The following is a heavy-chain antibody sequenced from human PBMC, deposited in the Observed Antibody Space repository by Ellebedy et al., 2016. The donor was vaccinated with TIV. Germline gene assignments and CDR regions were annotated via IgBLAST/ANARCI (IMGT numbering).Heavy chain of an antibody. CDR2: VSAADGNI. CDR1: GYSFSKYA. CDR3: ARGEGSGAYIVDH. V-gene: IGHV1-3*01. Sequence: AASVKVSCKASGYSFSKYAMHWVRQAPGQRPEWMGWVSAADGNIKYSQTFQCRVTITRDTSASTDYMELSSLRSEDTAVYFCARGEGSGAYIVDHWGQGTLVTVSS. D-gene: IGHD1-26*01. J-gene: IGHJ4*02.